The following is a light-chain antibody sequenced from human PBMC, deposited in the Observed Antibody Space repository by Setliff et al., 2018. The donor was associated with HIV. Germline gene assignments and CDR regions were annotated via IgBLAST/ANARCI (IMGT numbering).Light chain of an antibody. V-gene: IGLV2-23*02. Sequence: QSALTQPASVSGSPGQSITISCTGTSSDVGNYNFVSWYQQHPGEAPKLMIYEVSKRPSGVSNRFSGSKSGNTASLTISGLQAEDEADYYCFSYAGSSTYVFGTGTKVTVL. CDR3: FSYAGSSTYV. J-gene: IGLJ1*01. CDR1: SSDVGNYNF. CDR2: EVS.